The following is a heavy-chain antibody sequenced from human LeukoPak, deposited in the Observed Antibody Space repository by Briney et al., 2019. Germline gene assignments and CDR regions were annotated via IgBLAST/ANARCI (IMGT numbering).Heavy chain of an antibody. CDR3: AKSKGTVTTRGVYFDY. J-gene: IGHJ4*02. V-gene: IGHV3-23*01. Sequence: GGSLRLSCAASGFTFSSYAMSWVRQAPGKGLEWVSGISGSGGSTYYADSVKGRFTISRDNSKNTLYLQMNSLRAEDTAVYYCAKSKGTVTTRGVYFDYWGQGTLVTVSS. CDR2: ISGSGGST. D-gene: IGHD4-17*01. CDR1: GFTFSSYA.